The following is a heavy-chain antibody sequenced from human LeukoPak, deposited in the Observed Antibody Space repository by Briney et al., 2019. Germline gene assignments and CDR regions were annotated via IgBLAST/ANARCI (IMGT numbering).Heavy chain of an antibody. CDR2: ICGSGRTI. CDR1: GFTFSDYY. J-gene: IGHJ4*02. Sequence: PGGSLRLSCAASGFTFSDYYMSWIRQAPGEGLEWVSYICGSGRTIYYADSVKGRFTISRDNAKNSVYLQMNNLRAEDTAVYYCARDRLGDYDHSGYYDKWGQGTLVTVSS. V-gene: IGHV3-11*01. D-gene: IGHD3-22*01. CDR3: ARDRLGDYDHSGYYDK.